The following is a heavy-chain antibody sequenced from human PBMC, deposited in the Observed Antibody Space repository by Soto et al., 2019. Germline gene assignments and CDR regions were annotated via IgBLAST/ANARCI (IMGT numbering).Heavy chain of an antibody. CDR2: ISAYNGNT. D-gene: IGHD3-22*01. CDR3: ARELGAYSYDSGGYRKNWFAP. V-gene: IGHV1-18*01. CDR1: GYTFSNYG. J-gene: IGHJ5*02. Sequence: QVQLVQSGAEVKKPGASVRVSCKASGYTFSNYGITWLRQAPGQGLEWMGWISAYNGNTNYAQKLQGRVTITTDTSTSTAYMGLRSLRSDDTAVYYCARELGAYSYDSGGYRKNWFAPWGQGTLVTVSS.